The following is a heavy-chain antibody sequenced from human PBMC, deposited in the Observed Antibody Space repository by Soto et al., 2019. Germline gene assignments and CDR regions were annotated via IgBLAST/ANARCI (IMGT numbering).Heavy chain of an antibody. CDR2: IIPIFGTA. CDR3: ARSGYSYGPNFD. Sequence: QAQLVQSGAEVKKPGSSVKVSCKASRDTFSTSGFSWVRQAPGQGLEWMGGIIPIFGTANYAQNFQGRVTITGDGSPGTVYMTLSSLRSEDTPVYYWARSGYSYGPNFDWGQETLVTFSS. V-gene: IGHV1-69*01. J-gene: IGHJ4*02. D-gene: IGHD5-18*01. CDR1: RDTFSTSG.